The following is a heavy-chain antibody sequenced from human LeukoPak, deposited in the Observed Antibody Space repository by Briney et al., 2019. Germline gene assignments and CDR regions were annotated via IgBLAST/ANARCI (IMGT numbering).Heavy chain of an antibody. CDR2: IIPIFGTA. CDR1: GGTFSSDA. J-gene: IGHJ4*02. CDR3: ARDPTSDCGGDCYWGY. D-gene: IGHD2-21*02. Sequence: SVKVSLKASGGTFSSDAITWVRQAPGQGVEWKGGIIPIFGTANYAQKFQGRVTITADESTSTAYMELSSLRSEDTAVYYCARDPTSDCGGDCYWGYWGQGTLVTVSS. V-gene: IGHV1-69*01.